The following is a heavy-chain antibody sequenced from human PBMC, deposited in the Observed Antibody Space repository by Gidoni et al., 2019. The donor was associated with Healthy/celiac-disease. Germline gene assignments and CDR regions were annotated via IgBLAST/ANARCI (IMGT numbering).Heavy chain of an antibody. V-gene: IGHV1-8*01. CDR2: MNPNSGNT. CDR1: GYTFTSYD. CDR3: ARVSLAVWGGLRFLDY. D-gene: IGHD3-16*01. J-gene: IGHJ4*02. Sequence: QVQLVQSGAEVKKPGASVKVSCKASGYTFTSYDINWVRQATGQGLEWMGWMNPNSGNTGYAQKFQGRVTMTRNTSISTAYMELSSLRSEDTAVYYCARVSLAVWGGLRFLDYWGQGTLVTVSS.